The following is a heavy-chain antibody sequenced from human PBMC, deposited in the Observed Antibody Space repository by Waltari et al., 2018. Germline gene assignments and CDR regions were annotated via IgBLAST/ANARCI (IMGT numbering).Heavy chain of an antibody. CDR1: GFTFSSYA. J-gene: IGHJ3*02. V-gene: IGHV3-23*03. D-gene: IGHD6-19*01. CDR3: ARGRGKAVAGSSSPLGAFDI. Sequence: EVQLLESGGGLVQPGGSLRLSCAASGFTFSSYAMSWVRQAPGKGLEWVSVIYSGGSTYYADSVKGRFTISRDNSKNTLYLQMNSLRAEDTAVYYCARGRGKAVAGSSSPLGAFDIWGQGTMVTVSS. CDR2: IYSGGST.